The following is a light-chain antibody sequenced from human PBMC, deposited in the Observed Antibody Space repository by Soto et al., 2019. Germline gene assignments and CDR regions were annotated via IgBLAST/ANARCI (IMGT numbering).Light chain of an antibody. CDR1: QSVSSY. CDR2: DAS. CDR3: QQRSNGLT. Sequence: EIVLTQSPATLSLSPGERATLSCRASQSVSSYLAWYQQKPGQAPRLLIYDASNRATGIPARFSGSVSGTDFTLTISSLEPEEFAVYYCQQRSNGLTFGGGTKVEIK. J-gene: IGKJ4*01. V-gene: IGKV3-11*01.